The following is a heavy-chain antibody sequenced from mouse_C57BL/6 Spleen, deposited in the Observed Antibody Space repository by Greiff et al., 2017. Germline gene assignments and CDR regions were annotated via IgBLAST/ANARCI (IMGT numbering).Heavy chain of an antibody. J-gene: IGHJ2*01. D-gene: IGHD1-1*01. CDR3: ARDSYGSSYGGY. CDR1: GYTFTSYW. V-gene: IGHV1-64*01. CDR2: IHPNSGST. Sequence: QVQLQQPGAELVKPGASVKLSCKASGYTFTSYWMHWVKQRPGQGLEWIGMIHPNSGSTNYNEKFKSKATLTVDKSSSTAYMQLSSLTSEDSAVYYCARDSYGSSYGGYWGQGTTLTVSS.